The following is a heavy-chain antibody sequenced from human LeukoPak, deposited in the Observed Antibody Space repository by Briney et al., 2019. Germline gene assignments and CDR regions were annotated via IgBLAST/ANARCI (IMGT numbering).Heavy chain of an antibody. CDR2: INHSGST. J-gene: IGHJ4*02. CDR1: GGSFSGYY. V-gene: IGHV4-34*01. D-gene: IGHD3-22*01. Sequence: PSETLSLTCAVYGGSFSGYYWSWTRQPPGKGLEWIGEINHSGSTNYNPSLKSRVTISVDTSKNQFSLKLSSVTAADTAVYYCARSYDSSGYVDYWGQGTLVTVSS. CDR3: ARSYDSSGYVDY.